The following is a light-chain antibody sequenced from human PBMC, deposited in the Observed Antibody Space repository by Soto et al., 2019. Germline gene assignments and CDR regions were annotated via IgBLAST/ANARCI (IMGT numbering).Light chain of an antibody. CDR2: GAS. CDR3: QQYNNWPPAWT. V-gene: IGKV3-15*01. Sequence: EIVLTQSPGTLSLSPGERATLSCRASHSVSRSDLAWYQQKPGQAPRLLIYGASTRATGIPARFSGSGSGTQFTLTISSLQSEDFAVYYCQQYNNWPPAWTFGQGTKVDIK. J-gene: IGKJ1*01. CDR1: HSVSRSD.